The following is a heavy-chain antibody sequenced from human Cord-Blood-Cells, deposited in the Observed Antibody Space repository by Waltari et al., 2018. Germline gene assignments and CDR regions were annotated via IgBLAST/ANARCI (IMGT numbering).Heavy chain of an antibody. Sequence: QVQLQQWGAGLLKPSETLSLTCAVYGGSFSGYYWSWIHQPPGKGLEWIGEINHSGSTNYNPSLKSRVTISVDTSKNQFSLKLSSVTAADTAVYYRARPDHSGSYYDYWGQGTLVTVSS. D-gene: IGHD1-26*01. CDR1: GGSFSGYY. J-gene: IGHJ4*02. CDR3: ARPDHSGSYYDY. CDR2: INHSGST. V-gene: IGHV4-34*01.